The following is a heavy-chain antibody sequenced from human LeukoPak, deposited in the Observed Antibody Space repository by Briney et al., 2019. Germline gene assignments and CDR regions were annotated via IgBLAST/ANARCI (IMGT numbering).Heavy chain of an antibody. V-gene: IGHV3-23*01. Sequence: GGSLRLSCEASGFTFPTYAMSWVRQPPGKGLQWVSGISGSDSGTYYTDSVKGRFTISRDNSKNTVYLEIDNLRAEDTAVYYCAKFGSAWTASYFDYWGQGTLVTVSS. CDR3: AKFGSAWTASYFDY. CDR2: ISGSDSGT. CDR1: GFTFPTYA. J-gene: IGHJ4*02. D-gene: IGHD6-19*01.